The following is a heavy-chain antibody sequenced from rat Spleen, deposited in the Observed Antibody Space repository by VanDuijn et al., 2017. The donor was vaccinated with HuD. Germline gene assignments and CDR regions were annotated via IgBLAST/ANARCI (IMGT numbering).Heavy chain of an antibody. V-gene: IGHV5-29*01. CDR1: GFTFSNYD. J-gene: IGHJ2*01. Sequence: EVQLVESGGGLVQPGRSMKLSCAASGFTFSNYDMVWVRQAPAQGLKWVATISYDGSTPYYRDSVKGRFTISRDNAKSTLYLHMDSLRSEDTATYYCTRGYYFDYWGQGVMVTVSS. CDR3: TRGYYFDY. CDR2: ISYDGSTP.